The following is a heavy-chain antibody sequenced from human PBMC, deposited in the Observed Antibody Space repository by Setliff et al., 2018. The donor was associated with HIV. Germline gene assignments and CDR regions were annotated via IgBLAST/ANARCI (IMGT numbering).Heavy chain of an antibody. CDR1: GYTFSTAD. D-gene: IGHD6-13*01. V-gene: IGHV1-8*02. CDR2: MKPSTGDT. J-gene: IGHJ4*02. CDR3: ARDHRAAAGTENDY. Sequence: GASVKVSCKASGYTFSTADINWVRQASGQGLEWMGWMKPSTGDTGFAHKFQGRITLTRDTSMSTAYMELSSLRSEDTAVYYCARDHRAAAGTENDYWGQGTLVTVSS.